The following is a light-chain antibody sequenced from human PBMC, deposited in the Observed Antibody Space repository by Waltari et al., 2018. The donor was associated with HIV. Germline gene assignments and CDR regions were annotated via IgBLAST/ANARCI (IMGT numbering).Light chain of an antibody. CDR2: SDN. CDR1: RPNIGSNY. V-gene: IGLV1-47*02. CDR3: AAWDDSLSVL. Sequence: QSVLTQPPSASGTPGQRVTLSCSGSRPNIGSNYVYWHQQPPGTAPHRIIYSDNRLPSGVPGRFSGSKSGTSASLAISGLRSEDEADYYCAAWDDSLSVLFGGGTKLTVL. J-gene: IGLJ3*02.